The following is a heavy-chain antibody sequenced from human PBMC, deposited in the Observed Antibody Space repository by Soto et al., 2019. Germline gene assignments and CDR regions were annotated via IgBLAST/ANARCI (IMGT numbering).Heavy chain of an antibody. CDR3: ARATLKGAEANNWFDP. V-gene: IGHV4-31*03. CDR2: IYYSGST. J-gene: IGHJ5*02. CDR1: GGSISSGGYY. Sequence: NPSETLSLTCTVSGGSISSGGYYWSWIRQHPGKGLEWIGYIYYSGSTYYNPSLKNRVTISVDTSKNQFSLKLGSMTAADTAVYYCARATLKGAEANNWFDPWGQGTLVTVSS.